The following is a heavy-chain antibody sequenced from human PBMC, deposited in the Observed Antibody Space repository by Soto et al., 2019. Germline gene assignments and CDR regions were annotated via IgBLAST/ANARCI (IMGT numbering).Heavy chain of an antibody. Sequence: QVQLVESGGGVVQPGRSLRLSCAVSGFIFISYPMHWVRQAPGKGLAWVAVIPSDGSDNYYADSVKGRFTISRDNSKKTLYLEMKSMRAQDTAVSYCARVVRRTTTYVDYWGQGTMVPVSS. CDR3: ARVVRRTTTYVDY. J-gene: IGHJ4*01. D-gene: IGHD4-17*01. CDR1: GFIFISYP. V-gene: IGHV3-30-3*01. CDR2: IPSDGSDN.